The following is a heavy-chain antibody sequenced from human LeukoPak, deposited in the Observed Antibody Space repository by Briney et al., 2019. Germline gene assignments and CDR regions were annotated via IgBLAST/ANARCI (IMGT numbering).Heavy chain of an antibody. V-gene: IGHV1-2*02. CDR2: INPNSGGT. D-gene: IGHD4-23*01. Sequence: ASVKVSCKASGYTYTGYYTHWVRQAPGQGLEWMGWINPNSGGTNYAQKFQGRVTMTRDTSISTAYLELSRLRSDDTAVYYCARFYGGESAANFDYWGQGTLVTVSS. CDR3: ARFYGGESAANFDY. J-gene: IGHJ4*02. CDR1: GYTYTGYY.